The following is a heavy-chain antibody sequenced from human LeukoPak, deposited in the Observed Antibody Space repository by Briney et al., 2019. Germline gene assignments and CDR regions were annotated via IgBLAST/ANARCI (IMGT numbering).Heavy chain of an antibody. CDR2: INYSGRT. D-gene: IGHD6-19*01. CDR1: GGSISSYY. J-gene: IGHJ4*02. CDR3: ARRGYSSGFYYFDY. V-gene: IGHV4-59*08. Sequence: AETLSLTCTVSGGSISSYYWSWIRQPPGKGLEWMGYINYSGRTNYNPSLKSRVTISVDTSKNQFSLKLNSVTAADTAVYYCARRGYSSGFYYFDYWGQGTLVTVSS.